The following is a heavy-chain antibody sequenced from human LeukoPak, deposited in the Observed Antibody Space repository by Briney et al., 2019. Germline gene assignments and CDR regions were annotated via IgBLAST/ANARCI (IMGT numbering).Heavy chain of an antibody. D-gene: IGHD5-12*01. CDR1: AGSISSSSHH. J-gene: IGHJ4*02. CDR3: VRHDGRGGATMGALDS. Sequence: PSETLSLTCTVSAGSISSSSHHWGWIRQSPGKGLEWIGSIYYGRTTYYNPSLNSRVTISVVTSKNQFSLQLNSVTAADTAVYYCVRHDGRGGATMGALDSWGQGSLVTASS. CDR2: IYYGRTT. V-gene: IGHV4-39*01.